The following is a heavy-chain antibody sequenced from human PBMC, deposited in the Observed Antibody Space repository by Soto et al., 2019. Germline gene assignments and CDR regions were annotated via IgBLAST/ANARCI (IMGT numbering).Heavy chain of an antibody. CDR2: INAGNGNT. CDR3: ARVRRGSWYHYYYGMDV. Sequence: QVQLVQSGAEEKKPGASVKVSCKASGYTFTSYAMHWVRQAPGQRLEWMGWINAGNGNTKYSQKFQGRVTITRDTSANTAYMELSSLRSEDTAVYYCARVRRGSWYHYYYGMDVWGQGTTVTVSS. CDR1: GYTFTSYA. J-gene: IGHJ6*02. D-gene: IGHD6-13*01. V-gene: IGHV1-3*05.